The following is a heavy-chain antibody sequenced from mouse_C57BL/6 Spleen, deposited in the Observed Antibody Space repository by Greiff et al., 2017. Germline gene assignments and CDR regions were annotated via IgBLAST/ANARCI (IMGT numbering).Heavy chain of an antibody. CDR2: IDPSDSYT. D-gene: IGHD1-1*01. J-gene: IGHJ3*01. V-gene: IGHV1-69*01. CDR1: GYTFTSYW. Sequence: QVQLQQPGAELVMPGASVKLSCKASGYTFTSYWMHWVKQRPGQGLEWIGEIDPSDSYTNYNKKFKGKSTLTVDKSSSTAYMQLSSLTSEDSAVYYCARPSVAAWFAYWGQGTLVTVSA. CDR3: ARPSVAAWFAY.